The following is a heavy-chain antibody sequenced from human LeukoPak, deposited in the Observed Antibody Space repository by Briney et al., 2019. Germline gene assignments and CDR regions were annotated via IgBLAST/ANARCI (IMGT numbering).Heavy chain of an antibody. CDR1: GFTFSGYA. CDR2: IINKANSYST. D-gene: IGHD1-26*01. Sequence: GGXLRLSWAASGFTFSGYAMHWVGQAAGKGLEGVGLIINKANSYSTAYAASVKVTFTISRDDSKNTAYLQMNSLKTEDTAVYYCTRLNGANAFDIWGQGTMVTVSS. CDR3: TRLNGANAFDI. J-gene: IGHJ3*02. V-gene: IGHV3-73*01.